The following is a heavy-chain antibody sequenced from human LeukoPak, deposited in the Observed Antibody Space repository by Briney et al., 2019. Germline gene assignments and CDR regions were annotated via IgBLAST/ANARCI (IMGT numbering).Heavy chain of an antibody. CDR1: GVSISSGGYS. CDR2: IYYSGST. D-gene: IGHD1-14*01. V-gene: IGHV4-30-4*07. Sequence: ESSQTLSLTCAVSGVSISSGGYSWSWLPPPPGKGLEWIGYIYYSGSTYYNPSLKSRVTITVDTSKNQFSLKLSSVTAADTAVDYWARAPEYGLYYFDYWGQGTPVTVSS. J-gene: IGHJ4*02. CDR3: ARAPEYGLYYFDY.